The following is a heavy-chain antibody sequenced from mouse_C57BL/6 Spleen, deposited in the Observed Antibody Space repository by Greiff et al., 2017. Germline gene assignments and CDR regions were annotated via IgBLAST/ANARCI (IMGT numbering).Heavy chain of an antibody. J-gene: IGHJ2*01. D-gene: IGHD1-1*01. CDR1: GFNIKNTY. CDR2: IDPANGNT. Sequence: VQLKQSVAELVRPGASVKLSCTASGFNIKNTYMHWVKQRPEQGLEWIGRIDPANGNTKYAPKFQGKATITADTSSNTAYLQLSSLTSEATAIYYCARPYYYGSSYVGGYFDYWGQGTTLTVSS. CDR3: ARPYYYGSSYVGGYFDY. V-gene: IGHV14-3*01.